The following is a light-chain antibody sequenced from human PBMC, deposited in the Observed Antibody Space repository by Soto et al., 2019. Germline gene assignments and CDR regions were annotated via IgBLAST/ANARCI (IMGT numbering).Light chain of an antibody. J-gene: IGLJ1*01. CDR1: SSNIGAGYD. Sequence: QSVLTQPPSVSGALGRRVSISCTGSSSNIGAGYDVHWYQQFPGTAPKLLIYGNNNRPSGVPDRFSGSKSGTSASLAITGLQSDDEADFYCQSYDSSLRGSVFGTGTKVTVL. CDR3: QSYDSSLRGSV. CDR2: GNN. V-gene: IGLV1-40*01.